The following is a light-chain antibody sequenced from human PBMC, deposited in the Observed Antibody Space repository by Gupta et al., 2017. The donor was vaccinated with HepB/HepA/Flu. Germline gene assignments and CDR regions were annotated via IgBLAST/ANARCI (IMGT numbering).Light chain of an antibody. CDR2: EAS. Sequence: DIQMTQSPPSLSASVGDRISITCRAGQSIRAYLNWYQQRPGKAPNLLIYEASNLQTGVPSRFSGSGSGTEFTLTISSLQPEDFATYFCQQTYSTPWTFGLGTKVDMK. CDR3: QQTYSTPWT. V-gene: IGKV1-39*01. CDR1: QSIRAY. J-gene: IGKJ1*01.